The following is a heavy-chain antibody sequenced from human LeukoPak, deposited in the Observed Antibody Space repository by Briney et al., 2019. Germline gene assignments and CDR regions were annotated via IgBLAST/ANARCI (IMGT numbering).Heavy chain of an antibody. CDR1: GFTFSSYA. CDR3: AKRYCSGGSCYSPPYYFDY. J-gene: IGHJ4*02. V-gene: IGHV3-23*01. Sequence: GGSLRLSCAASGFTFSSYAMSWVRQAPGKGLEWVSAISGSGGGTYYAASVKGRFTISRDNSKNTLYLQMNSLSAEDTAVYYCAKRYCSGGSCYSPPYYFDYWGQGTLVTVSS. D-gene: IGHD2-15*01. CDR2: ISGSGGGT.